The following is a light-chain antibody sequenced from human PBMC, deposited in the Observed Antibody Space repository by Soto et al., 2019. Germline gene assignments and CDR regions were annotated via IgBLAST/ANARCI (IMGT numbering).Light chain of an antibody. CDR1: QRITNS. CDR2: AAS. Sequence: DIQMTQSPSSLSASVGDRVTIPCRASQRITNSLNWYQQKPGRAPNLLIYAASSLQRGAPSRFSGSGSGTDFTLTISSLQHDDFATYYCQQANSFPLTFGGGTKADIK. J-gene: IGKJ4*01. CDR3: QQANSFPLT. V-gene: IGKV1-39*01.